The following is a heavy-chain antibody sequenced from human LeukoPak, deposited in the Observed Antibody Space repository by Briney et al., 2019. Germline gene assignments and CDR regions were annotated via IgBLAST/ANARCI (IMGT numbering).Heavy chain of an antibody. CDR3: ARSGASQPVYYGPAGAFDV. V-gene: IGHV1-18*04. CDR2: ITNYNGKT. CDR1: GYTFTSYG. Sequence: ASVKVSCKASGYTFTSYGISWVRQAPGQGLEWMGRITNYNGKTNYAQKVQGRVTMTTDTSTSIAYMELRSLRSDDAAVYYCARSGASQPVYYGPAGAFDVWGQGTMVTVSS. D-gene: IGHD3-10*01. J-gene: IGHJ3*01.